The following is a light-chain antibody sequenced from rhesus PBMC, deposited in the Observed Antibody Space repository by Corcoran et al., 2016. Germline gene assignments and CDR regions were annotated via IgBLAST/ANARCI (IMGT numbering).Light chain of an antibody. J-gene: IGKJ4*01. CDR1: QGISKY. Sequence: DIQMTQSPSSLSASVGDTVTITWQASQGISKYLAWYQQKPGKAPKLLIYNASTLQSGFPSRFSGGGSGTAFTLTISSLQPEDFATYYSQQHNSYPLTFGGGTKVELK. CDR2: NAS. V-gene: IGKV1-25*01. CDR3: QQHNSYPLT.